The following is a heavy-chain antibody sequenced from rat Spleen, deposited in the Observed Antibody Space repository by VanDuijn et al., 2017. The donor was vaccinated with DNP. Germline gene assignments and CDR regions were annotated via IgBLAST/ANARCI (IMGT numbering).Heavy chain of an antibody. J-gene: IGHJ1*01. V-gene: IGHV3-1*01. CDR1: GFSITRSY. Sequence: EVQLQESGPGLVKPSQSLSLTCSVTGFSITRSYRWNWIRKFPGNKMEWMGYISYSGSTGYNPSLRSRISITRDTSKRQFFLQLNSVTTEDTATYYCARAYYDGTYYPNWYFDFWGPGTTVTVSS. CDR3: ARAYYDGTYYPNWYFDF. D-gene: IGHD1-12*02. CDR2: ISYSGST.